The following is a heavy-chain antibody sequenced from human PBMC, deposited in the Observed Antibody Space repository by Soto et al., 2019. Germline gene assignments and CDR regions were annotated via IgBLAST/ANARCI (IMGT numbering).Heavy chain of an antibody. CDR3: ARDDIVVVVAATPRHWFDP. D-gene: IGHD2-15*01. J-gene: IGHJ5*02. CDR1: GYTFTSYG. Sequence: APVKVSCKASGYTFTSYGISWVRQAPGQGLERMGWISAYNGKTKYAQKLQGRVTMTTDTSTSTAYMELRSLRSDDTAVYYCARDDIVVVVAATPRHWFDPWGQGTLVTVSS. V-gene: IGHV1-18*01. CDR2: ISAYNGKT.